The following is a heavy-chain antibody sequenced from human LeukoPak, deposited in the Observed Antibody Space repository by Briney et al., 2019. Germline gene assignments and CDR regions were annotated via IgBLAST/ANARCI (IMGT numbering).Heavy chain of an antibody. J-gene: IGHJ3*02. CDR2: IRSDGSDT. V-gene: IGHV3-74*01. CDR1: KFTFNNYA. CDR3: ARDLGPHSSSPNSGAFDI. D-gene: IGHD6-6*01. Sequence: PGGSLRLPCAASKFTFNNYAMHWVRQAPGEGLVWVSRIRSDGSDTRYAESVKGRFTISRDNAKNTLYLQMNSLRAEDTAVYYCARDLGPHSSSPNSGAFDIWGQGTMVTVSS.